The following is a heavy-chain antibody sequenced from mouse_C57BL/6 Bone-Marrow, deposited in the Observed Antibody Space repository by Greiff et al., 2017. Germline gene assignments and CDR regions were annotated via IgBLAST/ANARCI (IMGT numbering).Heavy chain of an antibody. V-gene: IGHV1-15*01. Sequence: VQLKQSGAELVRPGASVTLSCKASGYTFTDYEMHWVKQTPVHGLEWIGAIDPETGGTAYNQKFKGKAILTAAKSSSTAYMELRSLTSEYSAVYYCTISSYCDYPFDHWGQGTTLTVSS. CDR1: GYTFTDYE. D-gene: IGHD2-4*01. CDR3: TISSYCDYPFDH. J-gene: IGHJ2*01. CDR2: IDPETGGT.